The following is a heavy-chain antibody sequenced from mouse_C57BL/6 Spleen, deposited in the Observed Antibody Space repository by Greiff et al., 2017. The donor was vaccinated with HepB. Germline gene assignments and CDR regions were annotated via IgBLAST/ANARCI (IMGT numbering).Heavy chain of an antibody. D-gene: IGHD1-1*01. J-gene: IGHJ2*01. CDR2: IDPETGGT. CDR3: TRRENYGSSYGYFDY. Sequence: VKLMESGAELVRPGASVTLSCKASGYTFTDYEMHWVKQTPVHGLEWIGAIDPETGGTAYNQKFKGKAILTADKSSSTAYMELRSLTSEDSAVYYCTRRENYGSSYGYFDYWGQGTTLTVSS. V-gene: IGHV1-15*01. CDR1: GYTFTDYE.